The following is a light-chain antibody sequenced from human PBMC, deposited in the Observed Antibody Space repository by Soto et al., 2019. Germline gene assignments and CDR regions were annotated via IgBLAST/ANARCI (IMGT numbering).Light chain of an antibody. CDR2: EVS. CDR3: CSDAGSSTWV. Sequence: QSVLTQPASVSGSPGQSITISCTGTSSDVGSHDLVSWYQQHPGKAPKVMIYEVSNRPSGVSNRFSGSKSGNTASLTISGLQAEDEGDYYCCSDAGSSTWVFGGGTKLTVL. V-gene: IGLV2-23*02. CDR1: SSDVGSHDL. J-gene: IGLJ3*02.